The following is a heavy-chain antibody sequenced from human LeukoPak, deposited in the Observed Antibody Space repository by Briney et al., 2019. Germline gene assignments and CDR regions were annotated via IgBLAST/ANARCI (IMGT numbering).Heavy chain of an antibody. Sequence: GGSLRLSCAGSGFTFSRYNMNWVRQAPGKGLERVSSISSSSSYIYYADSVKGRFTISRDNAQNSLYLQMNSLRAEDTAVYYCASSPLSRDSSGYYYFDYWGQGTLVTVSS. CDR2: ISSSSSYI. CDR3: ASSPLSRDSSGYYYFDY. J-gene: IGHJ4*02. V-gene: IGHV3-21*01. CDR1: GFTFSRYN. D-gene: IGHD3-22*01.